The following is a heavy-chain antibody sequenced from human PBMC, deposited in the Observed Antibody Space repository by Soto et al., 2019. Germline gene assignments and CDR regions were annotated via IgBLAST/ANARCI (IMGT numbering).Heavy chain of an antibody. Sequence: ASVKVSCKASGYTFTSYGISWVRQAPGQGLEWMGWISAYNGNTNYAQKLQGRVTMTTDTSTSTAYMELRSLRSDDTAVYYCARDLPVRGVIITADYWGQGTLVTVSS. J-gene: IGHJ4*02. CDR3: ARDLPVRGVIITADY. V-gene: IGHV1-18*01. CDR2: ISAYNGNT. CDR1: GYTFTSYG. D-gene: IGHD3-10*01.